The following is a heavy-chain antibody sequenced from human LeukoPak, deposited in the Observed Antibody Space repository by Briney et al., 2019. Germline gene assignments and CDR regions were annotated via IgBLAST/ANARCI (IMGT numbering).Heavy chain of an antibody. V-gene: IGHV1-8*01. J-gene: IGHJ3*02. CDR3: ARGRRRGYGGAIDI. CDR1: GYTFTSYD. D-gene: IGHD5-12*01. CDR2: MNPNSGNT. Sequence: ASVKVSCKASGYTFTSYDINWVRQATGQGLEWMGWMNPNSGNTGYAQKFQGRVTMTRNTSISTAYMELNSLRSEDTAVYYCARGRRRGYGGAIDIWGQGTMVTVSS.